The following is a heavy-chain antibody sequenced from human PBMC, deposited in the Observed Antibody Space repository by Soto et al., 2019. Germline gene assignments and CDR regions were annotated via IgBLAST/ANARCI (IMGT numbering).Heavy chain of an antibody. V-gene: IGHV3-33*01. CDR3: ARDNLGMTTVTMIFDY. Sequence: GGSLRLSCAASGFTFSSYGMHWVRQAPGKGLEWVAVIWYGGSNKYYADSVKGRFTISRDNSKNTLYLQMNSLRAEDTAVYYCARDNLGMTTVTMIFDYWGQGTLVTVSS. CDR2: IWYGGSNK. J-gene: IGHJ4*02. D-gene: IGHD4-17*01. CDR1: GFTFSSYG.